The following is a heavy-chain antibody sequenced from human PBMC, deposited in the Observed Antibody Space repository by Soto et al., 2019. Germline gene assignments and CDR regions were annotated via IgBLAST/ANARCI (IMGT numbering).Heavy chain of an antibody. V-gene: IGHV1-69*01. J-gene: IGHJ4*02. CDR2: IIPIFGTA. D-gene: IGHD1-26*01. CDR1: GGTFSSYS. CDR3: ARDGGRHSGGIDY. Sequence: QVQLVQSGAEVKKPGSSVKVSCKASGGTFSSYSINWVRQAPGQGLEWMGEIIPIFGTANYAQKFQGRVTIIADESTSTAYMELSSLRSEDTAVYYCARDGGRHSGGIDYWXQGTLVTVSS.